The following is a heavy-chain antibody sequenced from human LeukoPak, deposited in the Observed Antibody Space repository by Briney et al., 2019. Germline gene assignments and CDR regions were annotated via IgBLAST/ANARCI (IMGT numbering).Heavy chain of an antibody. CDR2: INPNSGGT. D-gene: IGHD3-22*01. CDR3: AREYYDSSGTVDY. CDR1: XYTXXXYY. V-gene: IGHV1-2*02. J-gene: IGHJ4*02. Sequence: XKAXXYTXXXYYMHWVRQAPGQGLEWMGWINPNSGGTNYAQKFQGRVTMTRDTSISTAYMELSRLRSDDTAVYYCAREYYDSSGTVDYWGQGTLVTVSS.